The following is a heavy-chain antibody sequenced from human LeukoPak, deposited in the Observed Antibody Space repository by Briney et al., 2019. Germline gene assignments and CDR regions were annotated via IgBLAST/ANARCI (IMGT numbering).Heavy chain of an antibody. CDR2: ISGSGGTT. V-gene: IGHV3-23*01. D-gene: IGHD5-24*01. Sequence: GGSLRLSCATSGFTFSSYGMSWVRQTPGKGLEWVSGISGSGGTTYYADSVKGRFTISRDNSRNTLYLQMNRLRAEDTAVYYCAKQLPFFDDWGQGTLVTVSS. CDR3: AKQLPFFDD. J-gene: IGHJ4*02. CDR1: GFTFSSYG.